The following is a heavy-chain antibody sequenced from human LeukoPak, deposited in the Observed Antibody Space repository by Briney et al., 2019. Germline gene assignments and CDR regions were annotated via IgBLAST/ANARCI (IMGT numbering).Heavy chain of an antibody. V-gene: IGHV4-34*01. Sequence: SETLSLTCAVYGGSFSGYYWSWIRQPPGKGLEWIGEINHSGGTNYNPSLKSRVTISVDTSKNQFSLKLSSVTAADTAVYYCARWAPFDIVVVPAAMQVDYWGQGTLVTVSS. CDR1: GGSFSGYY. D-gene: IGHD2-2*01. CDR2: INHSGGT. J-gene: IGHJ4*02. CDR3: ARWAPFDIVVVPAAMQVDY.